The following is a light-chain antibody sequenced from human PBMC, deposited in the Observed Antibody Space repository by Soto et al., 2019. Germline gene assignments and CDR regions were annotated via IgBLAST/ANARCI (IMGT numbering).Light chain of an antibody. Sequence: IQMTQSPSSLSASVGDRVTITCRASQSIRGDLGWYQQKPGKAPKLLIYAASSLQSEVPSRFSGSGSGTDFTLTISSLQPEDFATYFCLQDHGFPLTFGGGTKV. CDR1: QSIRGD. J-gene: IGKJ4*01. CDR3: LQDHGFPLT. CDR2: AAS. V-gene: IGKV1-6*01.